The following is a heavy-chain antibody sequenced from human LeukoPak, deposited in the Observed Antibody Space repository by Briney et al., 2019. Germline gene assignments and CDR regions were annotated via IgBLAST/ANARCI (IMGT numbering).Heavy chain of an antibody. D-gene: IGHD3-9*01. V-gene: IGHV1-18*01. CDR2: ISAYNGNT. J-gene: IGHJ6*03. CDR1: GYTFTSYG. Sequence: GASVKVSCKASGYTFTSYGISWVRQAPGQGLEWMGWISAYNGNTNYAQKFQGRVTMTRDTSISTAYMELSRLRSDDTAVYYCARDSVSGLLRYFDWLQRDYYYYYYMDVWGKGTTVTISS. CDR3: ARDSVSGLLRYFDWLQRDYYYYYYMDV.